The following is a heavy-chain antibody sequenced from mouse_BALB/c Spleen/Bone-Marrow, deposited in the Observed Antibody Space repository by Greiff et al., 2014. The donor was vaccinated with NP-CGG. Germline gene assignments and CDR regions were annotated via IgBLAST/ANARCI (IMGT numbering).Heavy chain of an antibody. D-gene: IGHD2-10*02. J-gene: IGHJ4*01. CDR3: ARSGERYGAMDY. CDR2: ISDGGGYT. Sequence: VQLKQSGGGLVKPGGSLKLSCAASGFTFSDYYMYWVRQTPEKRPEWVATISDGGGYTYYPDSVWGRFTISRDNAKNNLYLQMSSLKSEDTAMYYCARSGERYGAMDYWGQGTSVTVFS. CDR1: GFTFSDYY. V-gene: IGHV5-4*02.